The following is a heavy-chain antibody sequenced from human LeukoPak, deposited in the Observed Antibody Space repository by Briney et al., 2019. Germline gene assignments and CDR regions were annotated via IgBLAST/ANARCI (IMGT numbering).Heavy chain of an antibody. Sequence: SETLSLTCTVSGGSISTYYWSWILQPPGKGLEWIGNIYYSGSKNYNPSLKSRVTISVDMSNKQFSLKLSSVTAADTAVYYCAKGAQLIWYFDLWGRGTLVTVST. CDR1: GGSISTYY. V-gene: IGHV4-59*01. CDR3: AKGAQLIWYFDL. D-gene: IGHD5-24*01. CDR2: IYYSGSK. J-gene: IGHJ2*01.